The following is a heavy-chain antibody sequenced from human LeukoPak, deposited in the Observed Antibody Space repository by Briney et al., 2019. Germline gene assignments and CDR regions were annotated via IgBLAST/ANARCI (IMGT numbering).Heavy chain of an antibody. CDR3: ARDQGGYHYDSSGYLGY. Sequence: ASVKVSCNASGYTFTSYYMHWVRQAPGQGLEWMGIINPSGGSTSYAQKFQGRVTMTRDTSTSTVYMELSSLRSEDTAVYYCARDQGGYHYDSSGYLGYWGQGTLVTVSS. V-gene: IGHV1-46*01. D-gene: IGHD3-22*01. J-gene: IGHJ4*02. CDR2: INPSGGST. CDR1: GYTFTSYY.